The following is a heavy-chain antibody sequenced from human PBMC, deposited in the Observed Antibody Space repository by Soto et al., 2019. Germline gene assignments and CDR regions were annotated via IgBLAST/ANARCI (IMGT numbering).Heavy chain of an antibody. D-gene: IGHD3-10*01. V-gene: IGHV4-39*01. CDR1: GGSISSSSYY. Sequence: SETLSLTCTVAGGSISSSSYYWGWIRQPPGKGLEWIGSIYYSGSTYYNPSLKSRVTISVDTSKNQFSLKLSSVTAADTAVYYCARHVDYGSRFRESNWFDPWGQGTLVTVSS. J-gene: IGHJ5*02. CDR3: ARHVDYGSRFRESNWFDP. CDR2: IYYSGST.